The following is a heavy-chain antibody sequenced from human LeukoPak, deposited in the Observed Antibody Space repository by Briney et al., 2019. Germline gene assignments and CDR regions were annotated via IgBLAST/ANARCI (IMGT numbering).Heavy chain of an antibody. CDR3: ARVGATFDY. J-gene: IGHJ4*02. CDR2: IHYSGGT. D-gene: IGHD1-26*01. Sequence: SETLSLTCTVSGDSISAGTYYWGWIRQPPGKGLEWIGTIHYSGGTYYNPSLKSRVTISVDTSKNQFSLKLSSVTAADTAVYYCARVGATFDYWGQGTLVTVSS. V-gene: IGHV4-39*07. CDR1: GDSISAGTYY.